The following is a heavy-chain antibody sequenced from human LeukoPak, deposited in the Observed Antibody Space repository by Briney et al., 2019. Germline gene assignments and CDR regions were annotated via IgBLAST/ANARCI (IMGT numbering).Heavy chain of an antibody. Sequence: GGSLRLSCAASGFTFGTYGMNWVRQAPRKGLEWVSAISGGGDSTYYTDSVKGRFTISRDNSKNTLYLQMNSLRADDTAIYYCARGLDRRPGAFDIWGQGTMVTVSS. J-gene: IGHJ3*02. CDR2: ISGGGDST. CDR1: GFTFGTYG. V-gene: IGHV3-23*01. CDR3: ARGLDRRPGAFDI. D-gene: IGHD3-10*01.